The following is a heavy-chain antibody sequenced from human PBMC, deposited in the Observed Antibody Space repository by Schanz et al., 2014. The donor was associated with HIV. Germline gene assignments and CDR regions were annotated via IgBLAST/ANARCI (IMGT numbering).Heavy chain of an antibody. J-gene: IGHJ4*02. CDR3: AREKDLGYSSTLGF. D-gene: IGHD6-13*01. CDR1: GFTFSSYG. V-gene: IGHV3-33*01. Sequence: QVQLVESGGGVVQPGRSLRLSCAASGFTFSSYGMHWVRQAPGKGLEWVAVIWYDGSSKYYADSVKGRFTISRDNVKNSLYLQMSSLRAEDTAVYYCAREKDLGYSSTLGFWGQGTLVTVSS. CDR2: IWYDGSSK.